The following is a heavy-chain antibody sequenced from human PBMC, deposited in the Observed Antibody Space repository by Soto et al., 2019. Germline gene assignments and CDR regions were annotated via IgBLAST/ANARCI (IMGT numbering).Heavy chain of an antibody. CDR3: AISWRGGWDEQYFDY. D-gene: IGHD6-19*01. J-gene: IGHJ4*02. V-gene: IGHV1-3*01. CDR1: GYTFTSYA. CDR2: INAGNGNT. Sequence: ASVKVSCKASGYTFTSYAMHWVRQAPGQRLEWMGWINAGNGNTKYSQKFQGRVTITRDTSASTAYMELSSLRSEDTAVYYCAISWRGGWDEQYFDYWGQGTLVTVSS.